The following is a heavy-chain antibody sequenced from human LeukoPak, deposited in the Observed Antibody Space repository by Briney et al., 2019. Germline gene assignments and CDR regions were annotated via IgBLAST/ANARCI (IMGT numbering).Heavy chain of an antibody. CDR2: INHSGST. CDR3: AMLNVVPAATNFDY. D-gene: IGHD2-2*01. Sequence: SETLSLTCAVYGGSFSGYYWSWIRQPPGKGLEWIGEINHSGSTSYNPSLKSRVTISVDTSKNQFSLKLSSVTAADTAVYYCAMLNVVPAATNFDYWGQGTLVTVSS. CDR1: GGSFSGYY. V-gene: IGHV4-34*01. J-gene: IGHJ4*02.